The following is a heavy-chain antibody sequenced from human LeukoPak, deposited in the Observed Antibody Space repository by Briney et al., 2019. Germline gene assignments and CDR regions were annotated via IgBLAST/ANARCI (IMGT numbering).Heavy chain of an antibody. J-gene: IGHJ4*02. V-gene: IGHV1-2*06. Sequence: ASVKVSCKASGYTFTGYYIHWVRQAPGQGLEWMGRINPSSGVTTYVQKFQGRVTMTRDTSISTACMELSRLRSDDTAVYYCATRGGANTLNYWGQGTLVTVSS. CDR1: GYTFTGYY. CDR3: ATRGGANTLNY. CDR2: INPSSGVT. D-gene: IGHD4/OR15-4a*01.